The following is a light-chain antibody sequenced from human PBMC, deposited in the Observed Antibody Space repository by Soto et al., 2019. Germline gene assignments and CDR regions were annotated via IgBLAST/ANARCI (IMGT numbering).Light chain of an antibody. CDR1: QSVLYSATNKNY. CDR3: NQYYSISWT. CDR2: WAS. J-gene: IGKJ1*01. V-gene: IGKV4-1*01. Sequence: DIVLTQTPDSLAVSLGERPTINCKSSQSVLYSATNKNYLAWYQQKPGQPRRLLFYWASTRESGVPDRFSGSGSGTDFTLAISSLQAEDVAVYYCNQYYSISWTFGQGTKVEIK.